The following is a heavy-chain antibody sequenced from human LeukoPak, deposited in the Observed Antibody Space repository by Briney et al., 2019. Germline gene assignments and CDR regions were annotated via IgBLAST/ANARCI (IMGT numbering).Heavy chain of an antibody. CDR3: AGNIVVVPAAPRVGIHY. Sequence: SETLSLTCAVYGGSFSGYYWSWIRQPPGKGLEWIGEINHSGSTNYNPSLKSRVTISVDTSKNQFSLKLSSVTAADTAVYYCAGNIVVVPAAPRVGIHYWGQGTLVTVSS. CDR1: GGSFSGYY. D-gene: IGHD2-2*01. J-gene: IGHJ4*02. V-gene: IGHV4-34*01. CDR2: INHSGST.